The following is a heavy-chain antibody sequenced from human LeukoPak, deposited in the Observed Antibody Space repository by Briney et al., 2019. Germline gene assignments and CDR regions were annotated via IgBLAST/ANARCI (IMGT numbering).Heavy chain of an antibody. V-gene: IGHV4-59*08. J-gene: IGHJ4*02. CDR2: ISYSGST. CDR3: ARHVGPGYSYGFDN. CDR1: GGSISRHY. D-gene: IGHD5-18*01. Sequence: SETLSLTCTVSGGSISRHYWSWIRQAPGKGLEWIGYISYSGSTNYNPSLKSRVTISVDTSKNQFSPKLSSVTAADTAVFYCARHVGPGYSYGFDNWGQGTLVTVSS.